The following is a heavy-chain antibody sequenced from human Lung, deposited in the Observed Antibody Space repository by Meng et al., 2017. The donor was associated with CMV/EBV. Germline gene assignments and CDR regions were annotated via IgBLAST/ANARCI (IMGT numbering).Heavy chain of an antibody. V-gene: IGHV3-7*01. Sequence: GGSLRLSCAASGFTFSTNWMDWVRQTPGKGLEWVANINPDGSEKYYVGSVEDRFTISRDNGKNLLSLEMISLRAEDTGVYYCSRTLAHWGQGNQVPCSS. CDR3: SRTLAH. J-gene: IGHJ5*02. CDR1: GFTFSTNW. CDR2: INPDGSEK.